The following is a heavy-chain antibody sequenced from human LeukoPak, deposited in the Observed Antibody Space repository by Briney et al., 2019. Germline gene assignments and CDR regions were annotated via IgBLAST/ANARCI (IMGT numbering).Heavy chain of an antibody. V-gene: IGHV3-7*04. CDR3: ARITGLAAANDY. J-gene: IGHJ4*02. Sequence: GGSLRLSCAAPGFTFSTHWMSWVRQAPGKGLEWVANIKHDGSEKFYVDSVKGRFTISRDNAKNSLYLQLNSLRDEDTAVYYCARITGLAAANDYWGQGTLVTVSS. CDR2: IKHDGSEK. D-gene: IGHD6-25*01. CDR1: GFTFSTHW.